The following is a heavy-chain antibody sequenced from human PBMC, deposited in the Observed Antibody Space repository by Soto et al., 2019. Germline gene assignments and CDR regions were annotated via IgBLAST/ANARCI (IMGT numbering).Heavy chain of an antibody. J-gene: IGHJ3*01. D-gene: IGHD4-17*01. Sequence: QLLESGGGLVQPGGSLRLSCAASGFTFSDYAMTWVRQAPGKGLEWVSGIIASGTYSKYADSVNGRFTISRDNAKNTRYLQMNGLRVEDTAVYFCAKDPNGDYIGAFDFWCQGTMVTVSS. CDR3: AKDPNGDYIGAFDF. CDR1: GFTFSDYA. CDR2: IIASGTYS. V-gene: IGHV3-23*01.